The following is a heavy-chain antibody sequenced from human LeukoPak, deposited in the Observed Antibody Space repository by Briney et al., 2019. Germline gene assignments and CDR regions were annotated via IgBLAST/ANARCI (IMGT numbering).Heavy chain of an antibody. J-gene: IGHJ4*02. CDR1: GGSISGTYY. Sequence: SETLSLTCTVSGGSISGTYYWSWIRQPPGKGLEWIGEINHSGSTNYNPSLKSRVTISVDTSKNQFSLKLSSVTAADTAVYYCARAPALGYCSSTSCYRGGFDYWGQGTLVTVSS. CDR3: ARAPALGYCSSTSCYRGGFDY. D-gene: IGHD2-2*02. V-gene: IGHV4-34*01. CDR2: INHSGST.